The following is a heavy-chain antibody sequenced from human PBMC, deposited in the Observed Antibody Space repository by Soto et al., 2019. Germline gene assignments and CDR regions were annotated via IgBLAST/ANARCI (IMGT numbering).Heavy chain of an antibody. J-gene: IGHJ4*02. CDR1: GYTFTSYA. Sequence: ASVKVSCKASGYTFTSYAMHWVRQAPGQRLEWMGWINAGNGNTKYSQKFQGRVTITRDTSASTAYMELSSLRSEDTAVYYCARWGVVVPAAIPFDYWGQGTLVTVSS. CDR2: INAGNGNT. CDR3: ARWGVVVPAAIPFDY. V-gene: IGHV1-3*01. D-gene: IGHD2-2*01.